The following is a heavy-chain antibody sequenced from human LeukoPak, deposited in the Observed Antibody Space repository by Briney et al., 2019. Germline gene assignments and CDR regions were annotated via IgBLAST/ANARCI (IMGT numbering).Heavy chain of an antibody. V-gene: IGHV3-53*01. CDR1: GVTVSSNY. Sequence: SGGSLRLSCAASGVTVSSNYMSWVCQAPGKGLEWVSVIYSGGTTYYADSVKGRFTISRDSSKNTLYLQMNSLRAEDTAVYYCARLTMVLAFDIWGQGTMVTVSS. J-gene: IGHJ3*02. CDR3: ARLTMVLAFDI. D-gene: IGHD4/OR15-4a*01. CDR2: IYSGGTT.